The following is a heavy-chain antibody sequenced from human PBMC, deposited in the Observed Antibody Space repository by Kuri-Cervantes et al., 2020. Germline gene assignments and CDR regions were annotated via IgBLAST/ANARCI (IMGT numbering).Heavy chain of an antibody. D-gene: IGHD6-19*01. Sequence: GGSLRLSCAASGFTFSSYAMGWVRQAPGKGLEWVSAISGSGGSTYYADSVKGRFTISRDNSNNTLYLQMNSLRAEDTAVYYCAKGPGGRSSGWYVGIIWGQGTLVTVSS. V-gene: IGHV3-23*01. CDR2: ISGSGGST. CDR1: GFTFSSYA. CDR3: AKGPGGRSSGWYVGII. J-gene: IGHJ4*02.